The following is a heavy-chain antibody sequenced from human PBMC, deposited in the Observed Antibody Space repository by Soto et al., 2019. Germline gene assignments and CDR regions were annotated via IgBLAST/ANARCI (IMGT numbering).Heavy chain of an antibody. V-gene: IGHV3-74*01. CDR1: GFTFSMYW. CDR2: INDDGSST. Sequence: GGSLRLSCAASGFTFSMYWMHWVRQVPGKGPEWGSRINDDGSSTNYADSVKGRFTISRDNAKNTLYLQMNDLRAEDTAGYYCTRAPRSTSTGTGAFWGQGTLVTVSS. CDR3: TRAPRSTSTGTGAF. D-gene: IGHD3-10*01. J-gene: IGHJ4*02.